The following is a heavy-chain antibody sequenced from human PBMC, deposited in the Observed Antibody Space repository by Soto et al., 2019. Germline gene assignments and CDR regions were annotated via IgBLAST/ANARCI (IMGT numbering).Heavy chain of an antibody. V-gene: IGHV3-23*01. CDR3: AKLYCSSTSCYKSPFDY. J-gene: IGHJ4*02. D-gene: IGHD2-2*02. Sequence: GGSLRLSCAASGFTFSSYAMSWVRQAPGKGLEWVSAISGSGGSTYYADSVKGRFTISRDNSKNTLYLQMNSLRAEDTAVYYCAKLYCSSTSCYKSPFDYWGQGTLVTVSS. CDR2: ISGSGGST. CDR1: GFTFSSYA.